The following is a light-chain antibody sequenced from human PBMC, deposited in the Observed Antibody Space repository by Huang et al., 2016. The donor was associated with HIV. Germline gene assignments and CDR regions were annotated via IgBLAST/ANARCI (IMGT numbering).Light chain of an antibody. V-gene: IGKV1-33*01. CDR1: QDINHY. Sequence: DIQMTQSPSSLSASVGDRVTITCQASQDINHYLNWYQEQPGKSPKLLIYDASNWETGVPSRFSGSGSGTDFTITISSLQPEDTATYYCQQYNNLPTFGQGTKLEIK. CDR3: QQYNNLPT. J-gene: IGKJ2*01. CDR2: DAS.